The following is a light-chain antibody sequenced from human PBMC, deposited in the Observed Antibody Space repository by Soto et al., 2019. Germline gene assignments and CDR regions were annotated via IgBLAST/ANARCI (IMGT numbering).Light chain of an antibody. J-gene: IGKJ2*01. Sequence: EIVLTQSPGTLSLSPGERATLSCRASQSVSSSSLAWYQQKPGQAPRLLIYGASSRATGIPDRFSGSGSGTDFPLTISRLEPEDFAVSYCQQYSSSPPKYTFGQGTKLEIK. CDR2: GAS. V-gene: IGKV3-20*01. CDR3: QQYSSSPPKYT. CDR1: QSVSSSS.